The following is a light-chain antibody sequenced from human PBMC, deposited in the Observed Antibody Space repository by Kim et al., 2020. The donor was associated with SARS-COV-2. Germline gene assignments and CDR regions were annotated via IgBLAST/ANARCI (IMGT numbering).Light chain of an antibody. Sequence: ASVADSVPLTCRASQDIGYDLAWYQQRPGKGPRLLIYGASALQSGVPSRFSGRGSGTDFTLTIGGLQPDDVGIYYFQKYNGAPWTFGQGTKVDIK. CDR1: QDIGYD. J-gene: IGKJ1*01. V-gene: IGKV1-27*01. CDR2: GAS. CDR3: QKYNGAPWT.